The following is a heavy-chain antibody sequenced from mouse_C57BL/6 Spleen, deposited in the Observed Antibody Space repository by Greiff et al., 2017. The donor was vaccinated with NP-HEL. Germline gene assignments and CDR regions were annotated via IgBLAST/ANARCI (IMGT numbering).Heavy chain of an antibody. J-gene: IGHJ1*03. D-gene: IGHD1-1*01. V-gene: IGHV1-85*01. CDR1: GYTFTSYD. CDR2: IYPRDGST. Sequence: VQLQESGPELVKPGASVKLSCKASGYTFTSYDINWVKQRPGQGLEWIGWIYPRDGSTKYNEKFKGKATLTVDTSSSTAYMELHSLTSEDSAVYFCARAGYYGSSYVRYFDVWGTGTTVTVSS. CDR3: ARAGYYGSSYVRYFDV.